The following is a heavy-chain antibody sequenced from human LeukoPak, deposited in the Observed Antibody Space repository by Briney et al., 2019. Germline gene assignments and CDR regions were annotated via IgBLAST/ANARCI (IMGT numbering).Heavy chain of an antibody. CDR3: ARSKGHVSWFDP. J-gene: IGHJ5*02. V-gene: IGHV4-39*07. D-gene: IGHD3-10*02. Sequence: SETLSLTCTVSGGSISSSSYYWGWIRQPPGKGLEWIGSIYYSGSTYYNPSLRSRVTVSLDTSKNQFSLKVRSVTAADTAVYYCARSKGHVSWFDPWGQGTLVTVSS. CDR1: GGSISSSSYY. CDR2: IYYSGST.